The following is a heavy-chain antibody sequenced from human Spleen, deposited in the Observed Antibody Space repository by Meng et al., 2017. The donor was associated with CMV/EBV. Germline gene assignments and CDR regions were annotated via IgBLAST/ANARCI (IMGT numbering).Heavy chain of an antibody. CDR1: GASISSSDYY. D-gene: IGHD2-2*01. Sequence: SETLSLTCTVSGASISSSDYYWGWIRQPPGKGLEWIGTVYYTGSSYNNPSLKSRVSMSIDTSKNQFSLKLLSATTADTAIYYCARDPVRPSGMPFDYWGQGSLVTVSS. CDR3: ARDPVRPSGMPFDY. V-gene: IGHV4-39*07. J-gene: IGHJ4*02. CDR2: VYYTGSS.